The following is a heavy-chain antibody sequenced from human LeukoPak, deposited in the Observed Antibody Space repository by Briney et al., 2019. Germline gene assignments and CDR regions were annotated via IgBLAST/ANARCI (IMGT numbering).Heavy chain of an antibody. Sequence: GGSLRLSCAASGFTFSSYGMHWVRQAPGKGLEWVAVISYDGSNKYYADSVKGRFTISRDNAKNSLYLQMSNLRAEDTAVYFCARGGGLDVWGQGATVTVSS. V-gene: IGHV3-30*03. CDR1: GFTFSSYG. CDR2: ISYDGSNK. CDR3: ARGGGLDV. D-gene: IGHD3-16*01. J-gene: IGHJ6*02.